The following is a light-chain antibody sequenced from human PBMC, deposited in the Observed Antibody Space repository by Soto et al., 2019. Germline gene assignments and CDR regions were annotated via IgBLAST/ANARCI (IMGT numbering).Light chain of an antibody. CDR2: DVG. CDR3: CSYAGSYSYV. Sequence: QSALTQPRSVSGSPGQSVTISCTGTSSDVGGYNYVSWYQEQPGKAPKLMIYDVGKRPSGVPDRFSGSKSGNTASLTISGLQAEAEADYYCCSYAGSYSYVFGTGTKLTVL. CDR1: SSDVGGYNY. V-gene: IGLV2-11*01. J-gene: IGLJ1*01.